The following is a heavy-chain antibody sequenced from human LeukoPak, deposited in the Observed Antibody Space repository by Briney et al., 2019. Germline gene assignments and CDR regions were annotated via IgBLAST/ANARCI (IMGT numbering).Heavy chain of an antibody. J-gene: IGHJ6*03. CDR2: IYYSGST. D-gene: IGHD2-2*01. V-gene: IGHV4-39*01. Sequence: SETLSLTCTVSGGSISSSSYYWGWIRQPPGKGLEWIGSIYYSGSTYYNPSLKSRVTISVDTSKNQFSLKLSSVTAADTAVYYCARHHPVVPAANDENYYYYMDVWGKGTTVTVSS. CDR1: GGSISSSSYY. CDR3: ARHHPVVPAANDENYYYYMDV.